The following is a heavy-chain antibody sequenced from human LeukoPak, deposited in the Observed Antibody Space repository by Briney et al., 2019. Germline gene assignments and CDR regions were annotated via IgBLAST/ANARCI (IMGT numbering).Heavy chain of an antibody. Sequence: GQPLKISCKGSGYSFTSYWIGWVRQMPGKGLEWMGIIYPGESDTRYSQSFQGQVTISADKSISTAYLQWSSLKASDTAMYYCARKSGRAFDIWGQGTMVTVSS. J-gene: IGHJ3*02. CDR1: GYSFTSYW. CDR2: IYPGESDT. CDR3: ARKSGRAFDI. V-gene: IGHV5-51*01. D-gene: IGHD2-15*01.